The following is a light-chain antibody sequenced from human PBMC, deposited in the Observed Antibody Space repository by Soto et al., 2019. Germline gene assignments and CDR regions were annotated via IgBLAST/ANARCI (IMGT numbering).Light chain of an antibody. CDR2: KAS. CDR1: QTIDSW. V-gene: IGKV1-5*03. CDR3: QHLNSYPIT. J-gene: IGKJ5*01. Sequence: DIQMTQSPSTLSAPVVDRVTITFRASQTIDSWLAWYQQRPGKPPNLLIYKASTLASGVPSRFSGSGSGTEFTLTLSSLQPEDFATYYCQHLNSYPITFGQGTRLEIK.